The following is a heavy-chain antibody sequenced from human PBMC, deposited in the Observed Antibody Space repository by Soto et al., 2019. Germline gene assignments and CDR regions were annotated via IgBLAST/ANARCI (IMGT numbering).Heavy chain of an antibody. CDR3: ARALGPNILTAYYILFDP. Sequence: QVQLVESGGGLVKPGGSLRLSCAASGFTFSDYYMSWIRQAPGKGLEWISYISDSSSYTNYADSVKGRFTISRDNAKNSLYLQMNSLRAEDTAVYYCARALGPNILTAYYILFDPWGQGTLVTVSS. CDR2: ISDSSSYT. J-gene: IGHJ5*02. D-gene: IGHD3-9*01. V-gene: IGHV3-11*06. CDR1: GFTFSDYY.